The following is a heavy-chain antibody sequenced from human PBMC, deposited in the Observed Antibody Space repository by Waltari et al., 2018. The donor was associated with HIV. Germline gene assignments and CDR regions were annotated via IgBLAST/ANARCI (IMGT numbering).Heavy chain of an antibody. CDR1: GFTFGNAW. J-gene: IGHJ4*02. CDR2: IKTKTDGGTV. V-gene: IGHV3-15*01. Sequence: VQLVESGGGRGKLGGTLRLSCGVVGFTFGNAWMGWVRQAPGKGLEWVGRIKTKTDGGTVDYAAPVTGRFTISRDDSQSTLYLEINSLKTEDTAVYYCTTIQFYYVFEFWGQGTLVTVSS. D-gene: IGHD3-10*02. CDR3: TTIQFYYVFEF.